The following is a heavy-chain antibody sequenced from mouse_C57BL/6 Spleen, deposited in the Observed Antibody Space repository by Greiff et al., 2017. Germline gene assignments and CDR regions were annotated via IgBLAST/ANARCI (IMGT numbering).Heavy chain of an antibody. Sequence: QVQLQQSGAELVRPGASVTLTCKASGYTFTDYEMHWVKQTPVHGLEWIGAIDPETGGTAYNQKFKGKAILTADKSSSTAYMELRSLTSEDSAVYYCTRSLLPVWGTGTTVTVSS. CDR2: IDPETGGT. D-gene: IGHD1-2*01. CDR3: TRSLLPV. J-gene: IGHJ1*03. V-gene: IGHV1-15*01. CDR1: GYTFTDYE.